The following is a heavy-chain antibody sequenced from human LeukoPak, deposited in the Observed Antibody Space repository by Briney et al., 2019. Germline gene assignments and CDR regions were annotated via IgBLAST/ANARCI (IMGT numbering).Heavy chain of an antibody. Sequence: GRSLRLSCAASGFTFSSYAMHWVRQAPGKGLEWVAVISYDGSNKYYADSVKGRFTISRDNSKNTLYLQMNSLRAEDTAVYYCARGYCDYWGQGTLVTVSS. CDR1: GFTFSSYA. D-gene: IGHD2-15*01. J-gene: IGHJ4*02. CDR3: ARGYCDY. V-gene: IGHV3-30-3*01. CDR2: ISYDGSNK.